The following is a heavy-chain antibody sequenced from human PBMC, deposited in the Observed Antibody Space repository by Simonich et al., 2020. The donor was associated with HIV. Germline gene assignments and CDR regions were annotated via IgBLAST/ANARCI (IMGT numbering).Heavy chain of an antibody. V-gene: IGHV1-2*06. Sequence: QVQLVQSGAEVKKPGASVKVSCKASGYTFTDYNLHWVRQAPGQGLEGMGRVNPNSGGTDYPQKFQGRVTMTRDTSVTTAYMQLTRLRSDDTAVYYCATHGPGSYSSALDIWGQGTKVTVSS. J-gene: IGHJ3*02. CDR2: VNPNSGGT. CDR3: ATHGPGSYSSALDI. CDR1: GYTFTDYN. D-gene: IGHD1-26*01.